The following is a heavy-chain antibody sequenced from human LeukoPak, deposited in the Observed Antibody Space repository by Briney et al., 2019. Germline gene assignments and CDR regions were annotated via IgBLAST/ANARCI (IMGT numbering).Heavy chain of an antibody. D-gene: IGHD6-13*01. CDR2: ISWNGVST. V-gene: IGHV3-43*01. J-gene: IGHJ4*02. CDR1: GFSFRGYT. CDR3: AASDGEQQLAL. Sequence: GGSLRLSCAASGFSFRGYTMHWVRQVPGKSLEWVSLISWNGVSTYYGDSVKGRFTIYRDDSKNSLFLQMNSLRSEDSALYYCAASDGEQQLALWGQGTLVTVSS.